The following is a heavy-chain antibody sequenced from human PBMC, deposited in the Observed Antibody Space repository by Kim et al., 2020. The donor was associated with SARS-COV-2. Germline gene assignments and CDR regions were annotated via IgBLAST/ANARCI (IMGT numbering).Heavy chain of an antibody. CDR2: IKEDGSET. Sequence: GGSLRLSCAASGFTFRSYWMSWVRQAPGKGLEWVANIKEDGSETYYADSVKGRFTISRDNAKNSLYLQMNTLRVDDTAVYYCARDHKLQVWGQGTLVTVS. CDR3: ARDHKLQV. V-gene: IGHV3-7*03. CDR1: GFTFRSYW. D-gene: IGHD1-26*01. J-gene: IGHJ1*01.